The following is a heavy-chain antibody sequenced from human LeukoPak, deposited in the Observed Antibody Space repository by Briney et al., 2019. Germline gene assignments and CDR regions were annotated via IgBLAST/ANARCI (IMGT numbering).Heavy chain of an antibody. CDR3: ARNGEEGYSGYHSFFDY. V-gene: IGHV4-38-2*02. J-gene: IGHJ4*02. CDR1: GYSISSGYY. D-gene: IGHD5-12*01. Sequence: SETLSLTCTVSGYSISSGYYWGWIRQPPGKGLEWIGSIYHSGSTYYNPSLKSRVTISVDTSKNQFSLKLSSVTAADTAVYYCARNGEEGYSGYHSFFDYWGQGTLVTVSS. CDR2: IYHSGST.